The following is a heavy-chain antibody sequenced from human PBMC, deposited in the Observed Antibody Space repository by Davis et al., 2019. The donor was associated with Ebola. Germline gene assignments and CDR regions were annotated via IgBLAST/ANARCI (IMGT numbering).Heavy chain of an antibody. CDR3: ARDSSRSDY. CDR2: INTNTGRP. CDR1: GFTFTSYT. Sequence: ASVKVSCKGSGFTFTSYTMNWVRQAPGQGLEWMGWINTNTGRPTYAQGFTGRFVFSLDTSVSTAYLEISSLKAEDTGIYYCARDSSRSDYWSQGTLVTVSS. J-gene: IGHJ4*02. D-gene: IGHD6-13*01. V-gene: IGHV7-4-1*02.